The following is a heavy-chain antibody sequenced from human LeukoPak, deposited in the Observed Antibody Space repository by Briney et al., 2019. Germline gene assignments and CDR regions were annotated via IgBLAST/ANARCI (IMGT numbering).Heavy chain of an antibody. D-gene: IGHD2-15*01. CDR2: IIGGGANT. Sequence: GGSLRLTCEPSGVSLRNSTKSTVRQTPQKGLESGSAIIGGGANTHYTDSVKGRFTISRDHPKNTLYLQMSNLRVEDTAVYYCAKVRDCGGGMCYRQPFDYWGQGTLVTVSS. V-gene: IGHV3-23*01. CDR3: AKVRDCGGGMCYRQPFDY. J-gene: IGHJ4*02. CDR1: GVSLRNST.